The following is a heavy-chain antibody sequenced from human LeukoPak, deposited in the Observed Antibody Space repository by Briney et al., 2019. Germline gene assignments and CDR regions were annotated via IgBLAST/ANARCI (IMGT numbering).Heavy chain of an antibody. V-gene: IGHV3-7*01. CDR3: ARVHGDYSGVPGY. J-gene: IGHJ4*02. D-gene: IGHD4-17*01. Sequence: GGSLRLPCAASGFTFSSYWMSWVRQAPGKGLEWVANIKQDGSEKYYVDSVKGRFTISRDNAKNSLYLQMNSLRAEDTAVYYCARVHGDYSGVPGYWGQGTLVTVSS. CDR1: GFTFSSYW. CDR2: IKQDGSEK.